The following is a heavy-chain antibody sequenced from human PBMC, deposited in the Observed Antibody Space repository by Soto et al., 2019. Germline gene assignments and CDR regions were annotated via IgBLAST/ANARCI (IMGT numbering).Heavy chain of an antibody. J-gene: IGHJ6*02. CDR2: IDPSDSYT. Sequence: PGESLKISCKGSGYSFTSYWISWVRQMPGKGLEWMGRIDPSDSYTNYSPSFQGHVTISADKSISTAYLQWSSLKASDTAMYYCAGIQAAGSGYYYYGMDVWGQGTTVTVSS. V-gene: IGHV5-10-1*01. CDR3: AGIQAAGSGYYYYGMDV. CDR1: GYSFTSYW. D-gene: IGHD6-13*01.